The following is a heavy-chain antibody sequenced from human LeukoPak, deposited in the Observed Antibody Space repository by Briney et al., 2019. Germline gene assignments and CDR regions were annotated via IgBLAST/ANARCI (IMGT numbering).Heavy chain of an antibody. Sequence: SETLSLTCTVSGGSISSSSYYWGWIRQPPGKGLEWIGSIYYSGSTYYNPSLKSRVTISVDTSKNQFSLKLSSVTAADTAVYYCAMDIVGATNDYWGQGILVTVSS. CDR2: IYYSGST. CDR3: AMDIVGATNDY. V-gene: IGHV4-39*07. D-gene: IGHD1-26*01. J-gene: IGHJ4*02. CDR1: GGSISSSSYY.